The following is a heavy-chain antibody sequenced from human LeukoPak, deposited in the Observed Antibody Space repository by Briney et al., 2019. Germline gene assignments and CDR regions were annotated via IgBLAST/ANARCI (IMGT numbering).Heavy chain of an antibody. V-gene: IGHV3-11*04. CDR3: ARDDSSGYYYFDY. J-gene: IGHJ4*02. D-gene: IGHD3-22*01. CDR2: ISNSGTTI. CDR1: GFTFSDYY. Sequence: GGSLRLSCAASGFTFSDYYMSWIRQAPGKGLEWISYISNSGTTIYYADSVKGRFTISRDNAKNSLYLQMNSLRAEDTAVYYCARDDSSGYYYFDYWGQGTLVTVSS.